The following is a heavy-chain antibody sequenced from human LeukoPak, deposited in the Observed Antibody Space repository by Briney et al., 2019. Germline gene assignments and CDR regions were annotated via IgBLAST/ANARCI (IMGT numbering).Heavy chain of an antibody. V-gene: IGHV3-53*01. J-gene: IGHJ5*02. CDR1: GFIFSSHA. Sequence: GGSLRLPCAASGFIFSSHAMHWVRQAPGKGLEWVSVIYSGGTTYYADSVKGRFTISGDNSKNTLYLQMNSLRAEDTAVYYCARDGNYDSSGYTWGQGTLVTVSS. CDR3: ARDGNYDSSGYT. CDR2: IYSGGTT. D-gene: IGHD3-22*01.